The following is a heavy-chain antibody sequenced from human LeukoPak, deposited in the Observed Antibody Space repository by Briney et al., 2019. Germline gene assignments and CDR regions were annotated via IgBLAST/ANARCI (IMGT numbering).Heavy chain of an antibody. CDR3: ARSGGGNYFGFFDY. Sequence: ASVKVSCKASGYTFIDYYMHWVRQAPGQGLEWMGGINPYSDDAQYEQKFQGRVTMTRDTSTSTAYMELSRLKSDDTAVYYCARSGGGNYFGFFDYWGQGTLVTVSS. J-gene: IGHJ4*02. D-gene: IGHD1-26*01. CDR2: INPYSDDA. CDR1: GYTFIDYY. V-gene: IGHV1-2*02.